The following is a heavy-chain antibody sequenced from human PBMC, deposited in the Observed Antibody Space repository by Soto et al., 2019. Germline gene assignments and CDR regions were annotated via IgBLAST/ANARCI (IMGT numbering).Heavy chain of an antibody. CDR1: GGSINSGGYY. CDR2: MYYRGST. CDR3: ATGYRQSGYSSSWVFDY. V-gene: IGHV4-31*03. Sequence: QVQLRESGPGLVKPSQTLSLTCTVSGGSINSGGYYWNWIRQHPGKGLEWIGYMYYRGSTYYNPFLRSRVTISADPSENHFSLKLSSVTAADTAVYFSATGYRQSGYSSSWVFDYWGQGTLVNVSS. J-gene: IGHJ4*02. D-gene: IGHD6-13*01.